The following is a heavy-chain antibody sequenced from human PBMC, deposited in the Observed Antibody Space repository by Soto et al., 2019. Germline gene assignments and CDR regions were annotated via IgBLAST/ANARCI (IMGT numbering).Heavy chain of an antibody. Sequence: KVSCKGSGYTFTSYDINWGRQATGQGLEWMGWMNPNSGNTGYAQKFQGRVTMTRNTSISTAYMELSSLRSEDTAVYYCARGLRGSSWYFSDYLLDYWGQGTLVTVSS. CDR3: ARGLRGSSWYFSDYLLDY. CDR2: MNPNSGNT. D-gene: IGHD6-13*01. CDR1: GYTFTSYD. J-gene: IGHJ4*02. V-gene: IGHV1-8*01.